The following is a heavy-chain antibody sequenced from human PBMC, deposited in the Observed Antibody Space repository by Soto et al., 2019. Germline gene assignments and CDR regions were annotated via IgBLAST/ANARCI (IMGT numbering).Heavy chain of an antibody. V-gene: IGHV1-18*01. CDR2: ISAYNGNT. J-gene: IGHJ6*02. CDR3: AREDIVVVPAATLSYYYYSMDV. Sequence: QVQLVQSGAEVKKPGASVKVSCKASGYTFTSYGISWVRQAPGQGLEWMGWISAYNGNTNYAQKLQGRVTMTTDTSTSTAYMELRSLRPDDTAVYYCAREDIVVVPAATLSYYYYSMDVWGQGTTVTVSS. CDR1: GYTFTSYG. D-gene: IGHD2-2*01.